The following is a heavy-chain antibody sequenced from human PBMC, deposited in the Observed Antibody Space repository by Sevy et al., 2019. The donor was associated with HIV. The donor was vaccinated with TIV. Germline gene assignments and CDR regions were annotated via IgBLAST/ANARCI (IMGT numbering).Heavy chain of an antibody. CDR3: VRVRAFLLFGELPRYRFDS. CDR2: IKQDGSDK. CDR1: GFTLSSYW. D-gene: IGHD3-10*01. V-gene: IGHV3-7*04. J-gene: IGHJ4*02. Sequence: GGSLRLSCVASGFTLSSYWMSWVRQVPGQGLEWVADIKQDGSDKNYLDSVKGRFTISRDNAKSSLYLQMNNLRVEDTALYYCVRVRAFLLFGELPRYRFDSWGQGTLLTVSS.